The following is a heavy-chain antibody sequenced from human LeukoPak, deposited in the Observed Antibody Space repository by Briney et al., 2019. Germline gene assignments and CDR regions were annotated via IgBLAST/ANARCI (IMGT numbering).Heavy chain of an antibody. CDR1: GGSSSGYY. V-gene: IGHV4-34*01. CDR2: INHSGST. J-gene: IGHJ6*02. D-gene: IGHD3-10*01. CDR3: ARDSSVLLRFGEYEPYYYGMDV. Sequence: SETLSLTCAVYGGSSSGYYWSWIRQPPGKGLEWIGEINHSGSTNYNPSLKSRVTISVDTSKNQFSLKLSSVTAADTAVYYCARDSSVLLRFGEYEPYYYGMDVWGQGTTVTVSS.